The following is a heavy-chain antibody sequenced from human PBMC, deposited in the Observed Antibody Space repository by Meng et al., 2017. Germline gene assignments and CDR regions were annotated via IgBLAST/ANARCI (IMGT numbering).Heavy chain of an antibody. J-gene: IGHJ4*02. V-gene: IGHV1-69*01. Sequence: VRAGAEVKKPGASVKVSCKASGGTFTSNAISWVRQAPGQGLEWMGWIIPIFGTANYAQKFQGRVTITADESTSTAYMELSSLRSEDTAVYYCARDSDSSSWYDYFGYWGQGTLVTVSS. CDR1: GGTFTSNA. CDR3: ARDSDSSSWYDYFGY. CDR2: IIPIFGTA. D-gene: IGHD6-13*01.